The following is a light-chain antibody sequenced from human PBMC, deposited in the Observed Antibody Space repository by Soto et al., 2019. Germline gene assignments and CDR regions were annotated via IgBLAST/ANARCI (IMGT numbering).Light chain of an antibody. J-gene: IGLJ3*02. CDR2: GNS. V-gene: IGLV1-40*01. CDR1: SSNIGAGYD. CDR3: TSYTVRKSWV. Sequence: QSVLTQPPSVSGAPGQRVTISCTGSSSNIGAGYDVHWYQQLPGTAPKLLIYGNSNRPSGVPDRFSGSKSGTSASLAISGLQPEDEADYYCTSYTVRKSWVFGGGTKLTVL.